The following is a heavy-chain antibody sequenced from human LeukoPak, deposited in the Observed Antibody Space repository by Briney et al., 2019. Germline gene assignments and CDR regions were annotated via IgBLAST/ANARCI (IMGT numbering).Heavy chain of an antibody. J-gene: IGHJ3*02. CDR2: IYTSGST. V-gene: IGHV4-4*09. CDR1: GGSISSYY. CDR3: ARRSRENAFDI. Sequence: SETLSLTCTVSGGSISSYYWSWIRQPPGKGLEWIGYIYTSGSTNYHPSLKSRVTISVDTSKNQFSLKLSSVTAADTAVYYCARRSRENAFDIWGQGTMVTVSS.